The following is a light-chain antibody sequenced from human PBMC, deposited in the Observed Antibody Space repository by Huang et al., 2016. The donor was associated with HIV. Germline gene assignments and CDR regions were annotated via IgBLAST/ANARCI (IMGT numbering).Light chain of an antibody. Sequence: EKVMTQSPATLSVSPGERATLSCRASQSISSNLAWYQQKPGQAPRLLIFGASPRATGIPARFSGSGSGTEFTLTISSLQSEDFAVYYCQQYDDWPPPWTFGQGTKVEIK. CDR2: GAS. V-gene: IGKV3-15*01. CDR1: QSISSN. J-gene: IGKJ1*01. CDR3: QQYDDWPPPWT.